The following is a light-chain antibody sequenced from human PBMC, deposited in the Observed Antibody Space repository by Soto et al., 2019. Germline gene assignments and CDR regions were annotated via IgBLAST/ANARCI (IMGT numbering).Light chain of an antibody. CDR3: SSYTSSSTVV. J-gene: IGLJ2*01. Sequence: QSALTQPASVSGSPGQSISISCTGTSSDVGGYNYVSWYQQHPGKAPKLMIYDVSNRPSGVSNRFSGSKSGNTASLTISWLQAEDEADYYCSSYTSSSTVVFGGGTKLTAL. CDR1: SSDVGGYNY. CDR2: DVS. V-gene: IGLV2-14*01.